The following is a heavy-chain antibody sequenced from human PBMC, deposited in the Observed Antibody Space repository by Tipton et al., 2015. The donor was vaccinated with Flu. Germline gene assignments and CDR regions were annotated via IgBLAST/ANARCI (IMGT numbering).Heavy chain of an antibody. CDR2: ISYDGSNK. CDR3: AYFGVAARVFDY. Sequence: SLRLSCAASGFTFSSYGMHWVRQAPGKGLEWVAVISYDGSNKYYADSVKGRFTISRDNSKNTLYLQMNSLRAEDTAVYYCAYFGVAARVFDYWGQGTLVTVSS. J-gene: IGHJ4*02. CDR1: GFTFSSYG. D-gene: IGHD6-6*01. V-gene: IGHV3-30*03.